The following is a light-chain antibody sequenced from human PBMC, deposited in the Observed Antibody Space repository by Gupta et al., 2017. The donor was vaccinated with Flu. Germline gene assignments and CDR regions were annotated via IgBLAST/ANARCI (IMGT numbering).Light chain of an antibody. CDR3: QQYVGSLT. Sequence: EIVMTPSPATLSVSPGERATLSCRASQNINNKLAWYQQRPGQAPRLLIYGTSSRAPGIPARFSGSGSVTEFTLTISSLQSEDFAVYYCQQYVGSLTFGPGTTVEVK. CDR1: QNINNK. V-gene: IGKV3D-15*01. J-gene: IGKJ3*01. CDR2: GTS.